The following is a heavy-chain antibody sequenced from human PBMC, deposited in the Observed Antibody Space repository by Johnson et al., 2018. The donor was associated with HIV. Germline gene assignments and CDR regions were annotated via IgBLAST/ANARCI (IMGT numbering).Heavy chain of an antibody. CDR2: ISYDGSNK. V-gene: IGHV3-30-3*01. Sequence: QMQLVESGGGVVQPGRSLRLSCAASGFTFSSYAMHWVRQAPGKGLEWVAVISYDGSNKYYADSVKGRFTISRDSSKNTLNLQMKSLRVEDTAVYYCARSPETGDRLWRAFDIWGHGTMVTVSS. J-gene: IGHJ3*02. CDR1: GFTFSSYA. CDR3: ARSPETGDRLWRAFDI. D-gene: IGHD4-17*01.